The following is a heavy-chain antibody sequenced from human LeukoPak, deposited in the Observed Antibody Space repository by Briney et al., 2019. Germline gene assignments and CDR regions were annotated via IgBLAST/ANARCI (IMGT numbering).Heavy chain of an antibody. CDR1: GFTFDDHG. Sequence: PGGSLRLSCAASGFTFDDHGMSWVRQVPGKGLEWVSGINWNGGSTGYADSVKGRFTISRDNSKNTLYLQMNSLRAEDTAVYYCARELGGPYDILTGYYLGFDYWGQGTLATVSS. V-gene: IGHV3-20*04. J-gene: IGHJ4*02. D-gene: IGHD3-9*01. CDR2: INWNGGST. CDR3: ARELGGPYDILTGYYLGFDY.